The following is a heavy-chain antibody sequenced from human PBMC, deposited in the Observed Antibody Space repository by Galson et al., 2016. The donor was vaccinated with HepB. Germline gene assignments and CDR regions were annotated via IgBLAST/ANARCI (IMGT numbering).Heavy chain of an antibody. CDR1: GFNFSTYG. D-gene: IGHD3-3*01. CDR2: MWYDENNK. CDR3: AREAYYDFWSGYYGYDFYDYGMDV. J-gene: IGHJ6*02. V-gene: IGHV3-33*01. Sequence: SLRLSCAASGFNFSTYGMHWVRQAPGEGLEWVALMWYDENNKNYADSVRGRFTISRDNSKNTLYLQMNSLRAEDTAVYYCAREAYYDFWSGYYGYDFYDYGMDVWGQGTAVTVSS.